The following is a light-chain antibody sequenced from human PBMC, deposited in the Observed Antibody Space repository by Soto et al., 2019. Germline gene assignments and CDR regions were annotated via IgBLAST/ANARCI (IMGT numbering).Light chain of an antibody. Sequence: EIVLTQSPGTLSLSPGEIATLSCRASQSVSSSYLAWYQQKPGQAPRLLIYGASTRATGIPARFSGSGSGTEFTLTISSLQSEDFAVYYCQQYNNWPPTFGQGTKVDIK. CDR3: QQYNNWPPT. J-gene: IGKJ1*01. CDR1: QSVSSSY. CDR2: GAS. V-gene: IGKV3-15*01.